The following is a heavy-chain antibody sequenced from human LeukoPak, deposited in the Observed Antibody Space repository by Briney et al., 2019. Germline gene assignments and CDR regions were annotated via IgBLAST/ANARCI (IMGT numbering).Heavy chain of an antibody. D-gene: IGHD3-16*01. CDR1: GGSIRSGDYY. V-gene: IGHV4-61*02. Sequence: PSQTLSLTCTVSGGSIRSGDYYWSWIRQPAGKGLEWIGRISSSGSTNYNPSLKSRVTISVDTSKNHFSLKLSSVTAADTAVYYCARDRGIDAFDIWGQGTMVTVSS. CDR3: ARDRGIDAFDI. J-gene: IGHJ3*02. CDR2: ISSSGST.